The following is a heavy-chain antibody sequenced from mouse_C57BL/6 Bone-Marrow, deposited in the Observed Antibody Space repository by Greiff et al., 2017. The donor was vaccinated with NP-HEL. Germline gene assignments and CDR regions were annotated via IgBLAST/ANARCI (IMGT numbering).Heavy chain of an antibody. J-gene: IGHJ2*01. Sequence: VQLQQSGPGLVQPSQSLSITCTVSGFSLTSYGVHWVRQSPGKGLEWLGVIWSGGSTDYTAAFISRLSISKDNSKSQVFFKMNSLQADDTAIYYCAYGSSQYYFDYWGQGTTLTVSS. CDR2: IWSGGST. CDR3: AYGSSQYYFDY. CDR1: GFSLTSYG. V-gene: IGHV2-2*01. D-gene: IGHD1-1*01.